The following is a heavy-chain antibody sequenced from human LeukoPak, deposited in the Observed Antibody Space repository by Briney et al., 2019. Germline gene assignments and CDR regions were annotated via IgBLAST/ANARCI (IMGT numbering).Heavy chain of an antibody. CDR2: IYPGDSDT. CDR3: ARLVGGGGRFLEWLLYRENAFDI. D-gene: IGHD3-3*01. J-gene: IGHJ3*02. CDR1: GYSFTNYW. V-gene: IGHV5-51*01. Sequence: GESLKISCKGSGYSFTNYWIGWVRQMPGKGLECMGIIYPGDSDTRYSPSFQGQVTISADKSISTAYLQWSSLKASDTAMYYCARLVGGGGRFLEWLLYRENAFDIWGQGTMVTVSS.